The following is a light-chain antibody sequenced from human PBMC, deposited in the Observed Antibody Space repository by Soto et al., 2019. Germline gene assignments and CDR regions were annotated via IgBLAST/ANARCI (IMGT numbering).Light chain of an antibody. V-gene: IGLV2-14*03. J-gene: IGLJ3*02. CDR2: DVT. CDR1: SSDVGGYNY. CDR3: SSYTNRNTVV. Sequence: QSALTQPASVSGSPGQSITIFCTGTSSDVGGYNYVSWYQQRPGKPPKLMIYDVTNRPSGVSNRFSGSKSGSTASLTISGLQAEDEGDYYCSSYTNRNTVVFGAGTKLTVL.